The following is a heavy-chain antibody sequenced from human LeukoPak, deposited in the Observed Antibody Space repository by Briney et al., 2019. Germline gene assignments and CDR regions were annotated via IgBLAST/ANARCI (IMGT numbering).Heavy chain of an antibody. CDR3: AKETTGYSSRRDAFDI. Sequence: PGGSLRLSCAASGFTFSSYSMNWVRQAPGKGLEWVSSISSSSSYIYYADSVKGRFTISRDNAKNSLYLQMNSLRAEDTAVYYCAKETTGYSSRRDAFDIWGQGTMVTVSS. CDR1: GFTFSSYS. D-gene: IGHD6-13*01. V-gene: IGHV3-21*01. J-gene: IGHJ3*02. CDR2: ISSSSSYI.